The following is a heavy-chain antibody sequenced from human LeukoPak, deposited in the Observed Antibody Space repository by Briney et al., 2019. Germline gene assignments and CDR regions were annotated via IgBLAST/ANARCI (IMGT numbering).Heavy chain of an antibody. V-gene: IGHV1-18*01. CDR2: ISAYSGNT. J-gene: IGHJ4*02. D-gene: IGHD3-10*01. CDR3: ARGKDYYGSGSYPGFDY. Sequence: ASVKVSCKPSGYIFTSYAISWVRQAPGQGREWMGWISAYSGNTDSAQKLQGRLTMTTDTSTSTAYMELRSLRSDDTAVYYCARGKDYYGSGSYPGFDYWGQGTLVTVSS. CDR1: GYIFTSYA.